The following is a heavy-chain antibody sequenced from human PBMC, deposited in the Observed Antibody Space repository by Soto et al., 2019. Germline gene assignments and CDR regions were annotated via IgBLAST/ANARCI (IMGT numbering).Heavy chain of an antibody. Sequence: ASVKVYCKASGYTFTSYYMHWVRQAPGQGLEWMGIINPSGGSTSYAQKFQGRVTMTRDTSTSTVYMELSSLRSEDTAVYYCARAVVVVAATSYAFDIWGQGTMVTVSS. CDR1: GYTFTSYY. CDR3: ARAVVVVAATSYAFDI. J-gene: IGHJ3*02. D-gene: IGHD2-15*01. CDR2: INPSGGST. V-gene: IGHV1-46*03.